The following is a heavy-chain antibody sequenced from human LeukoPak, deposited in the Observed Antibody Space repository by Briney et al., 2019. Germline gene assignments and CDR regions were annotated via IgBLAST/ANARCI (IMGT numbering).Heavy chain of an antibody. CDR1: GYTFTSYG. CDR2: ISAYNGNT. CDR3: ARDPGEYCSSTSCYEWGNYYYYYGMDV. V-gene: IGHV1-18*01. D-gene: IGHD2-2*01. J-gene: IGHJ6*02. Sequence: ASVKVSCTASGYTFTSYGISWVRQAPGQGLEWMGWISAYNGNTNYAQKLQGRVTMTTDTSTSTAYMELRSLRSDDTAVYYCARDPGEYCSSTSCYEWGNYYYYYGMDVWGQGTTVTVSS.